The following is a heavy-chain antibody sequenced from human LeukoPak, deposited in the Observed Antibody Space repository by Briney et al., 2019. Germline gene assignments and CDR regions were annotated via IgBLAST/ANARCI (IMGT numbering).Heavy chain of an antibody. Sequence: ASVKVSCKASGYTFTSYDINWVRQATGQGLEWMGWMNPNSGNTGYAQKFQGRVTMTRNTSISTAYMELSSLRSEDTAVYYCATVSHYTLHQIPGPSAFDIWGQGTMVTVSS. CDR1: GYTFTSYD. CDR3: ATVSHYTLHQIPGPSAFDI. D-gene: IGHD2-2*02. CDR2: MNPNSGNT. J-gene: IGHJ3*02. V-gene: IGHV1-8*01.